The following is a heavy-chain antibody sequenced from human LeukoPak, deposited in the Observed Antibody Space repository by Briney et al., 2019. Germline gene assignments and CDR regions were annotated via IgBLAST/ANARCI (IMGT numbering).Heavy chain of an antibody. V-gene: IGHV4-39*01. J-gene: IGHJ4*02. CDR1: GGSISSSSYY. CDR3: ARRGYCSGGSCYNYFDY. CDR2: IYYSGST. D-gene: IGHD2-15*01. Sequence: SETLSLTCTVSGGSISSSSYYWGWIRQPPGKGLEWIGSIYYSGSTYYNPSLKSRVTISVDTSKNQFSLKLSSVTAADTAVYYCARRGYCSGGSCYNYFDYWGQGTLVTVSS.